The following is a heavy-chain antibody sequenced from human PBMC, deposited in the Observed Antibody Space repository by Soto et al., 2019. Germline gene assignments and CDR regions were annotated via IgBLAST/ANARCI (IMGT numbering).Heavy chain of an antibody. V-gene: IGHV3-11*01. D-gene: IGHD3-16*02. CDR2: ISSSGSTI. CDR1: GFPFSDYY. CDR3: ARSRWGVIPKDGFDY. J-gene: IGHJ4*02. Sequence: GGSLRLSCAASGFPFSDYYMSWIRQAPGKGLEWVSYISSSGSTIYYADSVKGRFTISRDNAKNSLYLQMNSLRAEDTAVYYCARSRWGVIPKDGFDYWGQGTLVTVSS.